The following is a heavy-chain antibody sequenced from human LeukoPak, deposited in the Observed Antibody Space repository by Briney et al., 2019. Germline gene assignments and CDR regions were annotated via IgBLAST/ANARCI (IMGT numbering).Heavy chain of an antibody. D-gene: IGHD6-13*01. V-gene: IGHV4-59*08. Sequence: SETLSLTCTVSDDSISNFYWSWIRQSPEEGLEWIGFAHYSGNTYYNPSLTSRVTMSLDTSENQFSLKLTSMTAADSAVYYCARRQRSSWHFDYWGQGTQVTVSS. CDR3: ARRQRSSWHFDY. J-gene: IGHJ4*02. CDR1: DDSISNFY. CDR2: AHYSGNT.